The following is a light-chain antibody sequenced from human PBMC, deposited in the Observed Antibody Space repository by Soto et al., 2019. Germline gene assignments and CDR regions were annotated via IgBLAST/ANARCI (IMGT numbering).Light chain of an antibody. CDR1: SSNIGSDY. V-gene: IGLV1-44*01. Sequence: QSVLTQPPSASGTPGQRITISCSGSSSNIGSDYVYWYQKVPGTAPKLLIFTDNQRPSGVPDRFSGSKSGTSASLVVSGLQSEDEADYYCAAWDERLNGFYVFGTGTKVTVL. CDR2: TDN. J-gene: IGLJ1*01. CDR3: AAWDERLNGFYV.